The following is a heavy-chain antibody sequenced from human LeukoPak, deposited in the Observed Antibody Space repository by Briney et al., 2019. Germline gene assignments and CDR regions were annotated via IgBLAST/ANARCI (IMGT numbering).Heavy chain of an antibody. Sequence: SETLSLTCTVSGGSISTYYWSWIRQPPGKGLEWIAYIDYSASTNYNPSLKSRVTISVDTSKNQFSLKLSSVTAADTAVYYCARGYYDFWSGQYYYYYMDVWGKGTTVTVSS. CDR1: GGSISTYY. D-gene: IGHD3-3*01. CDR3: ARGYYDFWSGQYYYYYMDV. V-gene: IGHV4-59*01. CDR2: IDYSAST. J-gene: IGHJ6*03.